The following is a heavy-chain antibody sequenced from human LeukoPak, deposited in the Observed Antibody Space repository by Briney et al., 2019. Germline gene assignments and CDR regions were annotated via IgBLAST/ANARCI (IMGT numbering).Heavy chain of an antibody. D-gene: IGHD4-11*01. CDR1: GFTFSNYA. V-gene: IGHV3-23*01. CDR2: IRGSGDGT. CDR3: AKGPTLITTRGDH. Sequence: GGSLRLSCAASGFTFSNYAMGWVRQAPGKGLEWISGIRGSGDGTYYADSVRGRFTSFRDNSKSTLYLQMNSLRAEDTAVYYCAKGPTLITTRGDHWGQGTLVTVSS. J-gene: IGHJ5*02.